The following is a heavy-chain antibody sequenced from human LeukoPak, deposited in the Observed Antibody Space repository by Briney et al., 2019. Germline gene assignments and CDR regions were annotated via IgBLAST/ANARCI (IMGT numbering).Heavy chain of an antibody. CDR3: TREDPSWNYADS. D-gene: IGHD1-1*01. V-gene: IGHV4-38-2*02. CDR2: IYHTGST. Sequence: PSETLSLTCTVSGYSISSGYYWGWIRQPPGKGREWIGNIYHTGSTYYNPSLKSRVTISVDTSNNHFSLKLSSLTAADTAVYFCTREDPSWNYADSWGQGTLVTVSS. CDR1: GYSISSGYY. J-gene: IGHJ4*02.